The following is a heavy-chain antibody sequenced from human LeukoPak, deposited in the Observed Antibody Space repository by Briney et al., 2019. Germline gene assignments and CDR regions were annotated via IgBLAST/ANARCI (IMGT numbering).Heavy chain of an antibody. V-gene: IGHV1-2*02. Sequence: ASVKVSCKASGYTFTGYYMHWVRQAPGQGLEWMGWINPNSGGTNYAQKFQGRVTMTRDTSIRTAYMELSRLRSDDTAVYYCARAIIYKAAAGTFIFASWGQGNPGTVSS. CDR1: GYTFTGYY. CDR2: INPNSGGT. D-gene: IGHD6-13*01. CDR3: ARAIIYKAAAGTFIFAS. J-gene: IGHJ4*02.